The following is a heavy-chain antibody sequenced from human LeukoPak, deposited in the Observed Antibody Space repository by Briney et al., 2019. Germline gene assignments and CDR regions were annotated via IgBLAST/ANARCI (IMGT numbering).Heavy chain of an antibody. CDR3: ARDSVPAAMTYYYYGMDV. J-gene: IGHJ6*04. Sequence: SETLSLTCTVSGASISSYYWSWIRQPPGKGLEWIGYIYYSGSTNYNPSLKSRVTISVDTSKNQFSLKLSSVTAADTAVYYCARDSVPAAMTYYYYGMDVWGKGTTVTVSS. CDR1: GASISSYY. D-gene: IGHD2-2*01. CDR2: IYYSGST. V-gene: IGHV4-59*01.